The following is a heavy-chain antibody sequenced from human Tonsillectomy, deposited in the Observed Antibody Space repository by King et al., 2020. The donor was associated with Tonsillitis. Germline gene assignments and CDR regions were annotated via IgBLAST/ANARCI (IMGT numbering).Heavy chain of an antibody. CDR2: ISGGGTTT. Sequence: VQLVESGGGLVQPGGSLRLSCVVSGITSSTYAMSWVRQAPGKGLEWVSAISGGGTTTYYADSVKGRFTISRDNSKNTLYLHINSLRAEDTAVYYCARDPTGLGTLLDYWGQGTLVTVSS. CDR1: GITSSTYA. V-gene: IGHV3-23*04. D-gene: IGHD7-27*01. CDR3: ARDPTGLGTLLDY. J-gene: IGHJ4*02.